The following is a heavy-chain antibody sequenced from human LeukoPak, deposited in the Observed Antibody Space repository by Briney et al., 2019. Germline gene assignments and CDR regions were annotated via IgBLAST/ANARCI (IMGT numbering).Heavy chain of an antibody. CDR2: IKQDGSER. D-gene: IGHD6-19*01. V-gene: IGHV3-7*01. J-gene: IGHJ4*02. Sequence: GGSLRLSCAASGFTVSSNYMSWVRQAPGKGLEWVANIKQDGSERYYVDSVKGRFTISRDNAKNSLYLQMNSLRGDDTAIYYCVRDFVAGEFDYWGQGTLVTVSS. CDR1: GFTVSSNY. CDR3: VRDFVAGEFDY.